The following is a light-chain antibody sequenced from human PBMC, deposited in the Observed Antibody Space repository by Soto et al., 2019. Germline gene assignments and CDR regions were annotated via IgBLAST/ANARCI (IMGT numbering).Light chain of an antibody. Sequence: QSVLTQPASVSGSPGQSITISCTGTTSDVGGYNRVSWYQQHPGKAPTLMIKDVSNRPSGVSDRFSGSQSGNTASLTISGLQPEDEADYYCSSFTIRSTWVFGGGTKVTVL. CDR3: SSFTIRSTWV. CDR2: DVS. CDR1: TSDVGGYNR. J-gene: IGLJ3*02. V-gene: IGLV2-14*03.